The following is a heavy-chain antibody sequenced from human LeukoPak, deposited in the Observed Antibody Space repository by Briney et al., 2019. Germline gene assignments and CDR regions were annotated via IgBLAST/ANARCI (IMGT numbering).Heavy chain of an antibody. CDR1: GYSISSGYY. Sequence: PSETLSLTCAVSGYSISSGYYWGWIRQPPGKGLEWIGSIYHSGSTYYNPSLKSRVTISVDTSKNQFSLKLSSVTAADTAVYYCARDNAAMDAFDIWGQGTMVTVSS. D-gene: IGHD5-18*01. CDR3: ARDNAAMDAFDI. V-gene: IGHV4-38-2*02. CDR2: IYHSGST. J-gene: IGHJ3*02.